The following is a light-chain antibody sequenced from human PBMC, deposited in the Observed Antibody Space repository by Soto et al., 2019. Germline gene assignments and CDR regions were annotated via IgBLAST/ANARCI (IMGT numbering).Light chain of an antibody. CDR2: HAS. V-gene: IGKV1-5*01. Sequence: DIQMTQSPSTLSASVGDRVTITCRASQSISTWLAWYQQKPGKAPTLLIYHASSLASGVPSRFSGSGSGTEFTLTISSLQPDDFATYHCQQYNSYPRTFDQGTKVEIK. CDR3: QQYNSYPRT. J-gene: IGKJ1*01. CDR1: QSISTW.